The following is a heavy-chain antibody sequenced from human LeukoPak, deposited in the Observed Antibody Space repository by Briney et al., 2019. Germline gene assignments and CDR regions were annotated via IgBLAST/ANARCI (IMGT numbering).Heavy chain of an antibody. D-gene: IGHD2-2*01. J-gene: IGHJ4*02. CDR3: ARWSEWMDQLGRRGFDY. CDR2: MNPNSGNT. Sequence: ASVKVSCKASGYTFTSYDINWVRQATGQGLEWMGWMNPNSGNTGYAQKFQGRVTMTRNTSISTAYMGPSSLRSEDTAVYYCARWSEWMDQLGRRGFDYWGQGTLVTVSS. V-gene: IGHV1-8*01. CDR1: GYTFTSYD.